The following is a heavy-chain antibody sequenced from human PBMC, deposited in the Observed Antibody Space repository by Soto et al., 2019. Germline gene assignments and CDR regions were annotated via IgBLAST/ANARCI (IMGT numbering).Heavy chain of an antibody. D-gene: IGHD1-26*01. CDR3: ARDVGSYFLGDY. V-gene: IGHV1-18*01. CDR2: ISAYSGNT. J-gene: IGHJ4*02. CDR1: GYTFTNYG. Sequence: QVQLVQSGAAVKKPGASVKVSCKASGYTFTNYGISWVRQAPGQGLEWMGWISAYSGNTDYAQKLQGRVTMTTDTSTNTAYKARRSLRSDDTAVYYWARDVGSYFLGDYWGQGTLVTVSS.